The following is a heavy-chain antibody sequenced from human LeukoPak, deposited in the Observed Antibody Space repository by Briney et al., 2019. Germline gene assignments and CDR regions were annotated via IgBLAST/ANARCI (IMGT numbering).Heavy chain of an antibody. CDR3: ARGYCSGDCFTLFDY. Sequence: EASVKVSCKASGYMFTGYYMHWVRQAPGQGLEWMGWINPNSGGTNYAQKFQGRDTMTRDTSISTAYMELSSLRSDDTAVYYCARGYCSGDCFTLFDYWGQGTLVTVSS. CDR2: INPNSGGT. D-gene: IGHD2-21*02. J-gene: IGHJ4*02. V-gene: IGHV1-2*02. CDR1: GYMFTGYY.